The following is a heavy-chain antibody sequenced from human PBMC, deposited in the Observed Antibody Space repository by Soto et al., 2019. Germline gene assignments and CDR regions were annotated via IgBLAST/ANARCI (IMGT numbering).Heavy chain of an antibody. J-gene: IGHJ4*02. D-gene: IGHD4-17*01. CDR3: ARGGNYGDYVDY. V-gene: IGHV4-59*01. CDR1: GGSISSYY. CDR2: IYYSGST. Sequence: SETLSLTCTVSGGSISSYYWSWIRQPAGKGLEWIGYIYYSGSTNYNPSLKSRVTISVDTSKNQFSLKLSSVTAADTAVYYCARGGNYGDYVDYWGQGTLVTVSS.